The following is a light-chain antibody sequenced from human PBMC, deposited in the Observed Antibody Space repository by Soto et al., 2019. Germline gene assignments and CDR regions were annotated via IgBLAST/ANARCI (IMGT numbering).Light chain of an antibody. CDR3: QSYDSSLSGSWV. J-gene: IGLJ3*02. V-gene: IGLV1-40*01. CDR1: SSNIGAGYD. CDR2: GNH. Sequence: QSVLTQPPSVSGASGQGVTTSCTGGSSNIGAGYDVHWYQHLPGTSPKLLIYGNHNRPSGVPDRFSASKSGTSASLAISDLQAEDEADYYCQSYDSSLSGSWVFGGGTKLTVL.